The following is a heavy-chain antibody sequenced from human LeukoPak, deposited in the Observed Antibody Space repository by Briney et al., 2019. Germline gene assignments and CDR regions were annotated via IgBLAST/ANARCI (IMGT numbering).Heavy chain of an antibody. V-gene: IGHV3-20*01. CDR2: INWNGGST. CDR1: GFTFDDYG. Sequence: SGGSLRLSCAASGFTFDDYGMSWVRQAPGKGLEWVSGINWNGGSTGYADSVKGRFTISRDNAKNSLYLQMNSLRAEDTALYHCARAAYSSGWYSSADYWGQGTLVTVSS. J-gene: IGHJ4*02. CDR3: ARAAYSSGWYSSADY. D-gene: IGHD6-19*01.